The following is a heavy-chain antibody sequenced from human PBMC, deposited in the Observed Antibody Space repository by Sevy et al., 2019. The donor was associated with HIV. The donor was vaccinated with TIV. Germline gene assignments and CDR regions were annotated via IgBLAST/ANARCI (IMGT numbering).Heavy chain of an antibody. J-gene: IGHJ3*02. D-gene: IGHD3-22*01. V-gene: IGHV3-30*03. CDR1: GFTFSNYG. CDR3: XXXXXXTDSAFDI. CDR2: VSYDGTTK. Sequence: GGSLRLSCAASGFTFSNYGMHWVRQAPGKGLDWVAVVSYDGTTKYYAESVRGRFTISRDNSKNMVYLQMNSLRAEDXXXXXXXXXXXXTDSAFDIWGQGTMVTVSS.